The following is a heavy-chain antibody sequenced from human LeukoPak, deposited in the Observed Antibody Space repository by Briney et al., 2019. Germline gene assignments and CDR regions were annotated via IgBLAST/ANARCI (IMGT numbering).Heavy chain of an antibody. CDR1: GGSFSGYY. CDR2: INHSGST. Sequence: SETLSLTCAVYGGSFSGYYWSWLRQPPGKGLEWVGEINHSGSTNYNPSLKSRVTISVDTSKNQFSLKLSSVTAADTAVYSCARNGPRIVVVPAVGYYYMDVWGKGTTVTVSS. J-gene: IGHJ6*03. V-gene: IGHV4-34*01. D-gene: IGHD2-2*01. CDR3: ARNGPRIVVVPAVGYYYMDV.